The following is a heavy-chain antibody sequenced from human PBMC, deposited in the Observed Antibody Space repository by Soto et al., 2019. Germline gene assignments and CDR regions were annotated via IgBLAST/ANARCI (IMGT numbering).Heavy chain of an antibody. CDR1: GFTFSSYA. D-gene: IGHD3-22*01. J-gene: IGHJ4*02. V-gene: IGHV3-23*01. CDR3: AKVLHFYYYESSGYYQYFDY. Sequence: EVQLLESGGGLVQPGGSLRLSCAGSGFTFSSYAMSWVRQAPGKGLEWVSAISGSGGSTYYADSVKGRFTISRDNSKNTLYLQMNSLRAEDTAVYYCAKVLHFYYYESSGYYQYFDYWGQGTLVTVSS. CDR2: ISGSGGST.